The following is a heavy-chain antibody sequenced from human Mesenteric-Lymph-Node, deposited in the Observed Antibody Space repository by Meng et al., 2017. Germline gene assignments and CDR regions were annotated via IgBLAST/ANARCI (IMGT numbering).Heavy chain of an antibody. CDR2: INPNSGGT. CDR3: ATLYIAVAGTGNDY. J-gene: IGHJ4*02. V-gene: IGHV1-2*02. D-gene: IGHD6-19*01. CDR1: GYTFTGYY. Sequence: ASVKVSCKASGYTFTGYYMHWVRQAPGQGLEGMGWINPNSGGTNYAQKFQGRVTMTRDTSISTAYMELSRLRSDDTAVYYCATLYIAVAGTGNDYWGQGTLVNVSS.